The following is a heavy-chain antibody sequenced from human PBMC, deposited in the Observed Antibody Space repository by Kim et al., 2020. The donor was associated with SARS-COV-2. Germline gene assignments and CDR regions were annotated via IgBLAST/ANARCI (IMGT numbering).Heavy chain of an antibody. CDR3: AKGDCSSTSCWLDY. Sequence: GGSLRLSCAASGFTFSSYGMHWVRQAPGKGLEWVAVISYDGSNKYYADSVKGRFTISRDNSKNTLYLQMNSLRAEDTAVYYCAKGDCSSTSCWLDYWGQGTLVTVSS. V-gene: IGHV3-30*18. CDR1: GFTFSSYG. CDR2: ISYDGSNK. D-gene: IGHD2-2*01. J-gene: IGHJ4*02.